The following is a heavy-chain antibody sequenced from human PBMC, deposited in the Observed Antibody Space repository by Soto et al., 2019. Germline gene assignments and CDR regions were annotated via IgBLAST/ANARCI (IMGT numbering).Heavy chain of an antibody. CDR1: GGTFSSYA. Sequence: QVQLVQSGAEVKKPGSSVKVSCKASGGTFSSYAISWVRQAPGQGLEWMGGIIPIFGTANYAQKFQGRVTITSDESTSTAYMELSSLRSEDTAVYYCARGFYCSSTSCYALDIWGQWTMVTVSS. D-gene: IGHD2-2*01. J-gene: IGHJ3*02. CDR2: IIPIFGTA. V-gene: IGHV1-69*01. CDR3: ARGFYCSSTSCYALDI.